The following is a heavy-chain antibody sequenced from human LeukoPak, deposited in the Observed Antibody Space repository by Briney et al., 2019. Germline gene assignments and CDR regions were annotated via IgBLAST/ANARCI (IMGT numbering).Heavy chain of an antibody. CDR2: ISSNGGST. D-gene: IGHD6-13*01. CDR1: GFTLCSYS. CDR3: SRVGYTSYYYYGMEV. J-gene: IGHJ6*02. V-gene: IGHV3-64*01. Sequence: GGSLRLSCAASGFTLCSYSKLWVRQAPGKGLEYVSAISSNGGSTYYANSVKGRFTISRDNSKNTLYLQMGSLRAEDMAVYYCSRVGYTSYYYYGMEVWGQGTTVTVSS.